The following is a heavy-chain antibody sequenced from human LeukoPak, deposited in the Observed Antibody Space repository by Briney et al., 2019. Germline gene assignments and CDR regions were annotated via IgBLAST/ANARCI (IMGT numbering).Heavy chain of an antibody. V-gene: IGHV4-34*01. CDR1: GESFSGYF. CDR3: YSAKRMVRGVTLDY. Sequence: SETLSLTCAVYGESFSGYFWSWIRQPPGKGLEWIGEINHSGYTNYNPSLKSRVTISVGTSKKQFSLKLNSVTAADTAVYYCYSAKRMVRGVTLDYWGQGTLVTVSS. CDR2: INHSGYT. D-gene: IGHD3-10*01. J-gene: IGHJ4*02.